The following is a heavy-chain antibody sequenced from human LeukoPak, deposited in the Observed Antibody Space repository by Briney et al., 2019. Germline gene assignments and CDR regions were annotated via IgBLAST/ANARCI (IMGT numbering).Heavy chain of an antibody. J-gene: IGHJ2*01. V-gene: IGHV4-59*08. CDR2: IYYSGST. CDR3: ARQPRGIHGYFDL. D-gene: IGHD1-14*01. Sequence: SETLSLTCNVSGGSISSYYWSWIRQTPGKGLEWIGYIYYSGSTNYNPSLKSRVTISVDTSKSQFSLTLSSVTAADTAVYYCARQPRGIHGYFDLWGRGTLVTVSS. CDR1: GGSISSYY.